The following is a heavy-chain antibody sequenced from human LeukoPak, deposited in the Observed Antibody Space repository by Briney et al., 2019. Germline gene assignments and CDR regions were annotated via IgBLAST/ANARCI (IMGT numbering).Heavy chain of an antibody. CDR3: ARDGGLDY. V-gene: IGHV1-2*02. D-gene: IGHD2-15*01. J-gene: IGHJ4*02. CDR2: ISPNSGDT. Sequence: ASVKVSCKASGYTFTDYYMHWVRQAPGQGLEWMGWISPNSGDTNYAQKFQGRVTMTRDTPITTAYMELSRLRSDDTAVYYCARDGGLDYWGQGTPVTVSS. CDR1: GYTFTDYY.